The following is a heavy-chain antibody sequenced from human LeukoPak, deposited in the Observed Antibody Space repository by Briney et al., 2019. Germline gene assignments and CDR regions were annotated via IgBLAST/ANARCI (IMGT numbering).Heavy chain of an antibody. CDR3: ARDRASSINDAFDI. D-gene: IGHD3-10*01. CDR2: IIPIFGTA. V-gene: IGHV1-69*05. J-gene: IGHJ3*02. Sequence: WASVKVSCKACGGTFSSYAISWVRQAPGQGLEWMGGIIPIFGTANYAQKFQGRVTITTDESTSTAYMELSSLRSEDTAVYHCARDRASSINDAFDIWGQGTMVTVSS. CDR1: GGTFSSYA.